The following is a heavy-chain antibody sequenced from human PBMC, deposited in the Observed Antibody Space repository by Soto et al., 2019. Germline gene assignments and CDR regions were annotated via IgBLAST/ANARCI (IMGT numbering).Heavy chain of an antibody. CDR1: GYSISSGYY. D-gene: IGHD6-13*01. J-gene: IGHJ4*02. CDR3: ARGGSIAAAGSNYFDY. V-gene: IGHV4-38-2*01. Sequence: PSETLSLTCAVSGYSISSGYYWGWIRQPPGKGLEWIGSIYHSGSTYYNPSLKSRVTISVGTSKNQFSLKLSSVTAADTAVYYCARGGSIAAAGSNYFDYWGQGTLVTVSS. CDR2: IYHSGST.